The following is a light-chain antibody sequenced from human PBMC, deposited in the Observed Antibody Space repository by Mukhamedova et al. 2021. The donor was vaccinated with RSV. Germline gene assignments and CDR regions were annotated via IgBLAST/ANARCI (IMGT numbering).Light chain of an antibody. CDR1: QSVSSSY. Sequence: GERATLSCRASQSVSSSYLAWYQQKPGQAPRLLIYGASSRATGIPDGFSGSGSGTDFTLTISRLEPEDFAVYYCQQYGSSPPWTF. J-gene: IGKJ1*01. CDR2: GAS. V-gene: IGKV3-20*01. CDR3: QQYGSSPPWT.